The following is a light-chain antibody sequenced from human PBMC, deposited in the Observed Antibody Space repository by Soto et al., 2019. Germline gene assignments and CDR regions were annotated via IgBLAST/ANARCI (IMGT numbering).Light chain of an antibody. CDR3: QQYTNWPT. CDR1: QSVSSN. CDR2: GAS. V-gene: IGKV3-15*01. Sequence: EIVMTQSPATLSVSPGERATLSCRASQSVSSNLAWYQQKPGQAPRLLIYGASTRATGIPARFSGSESGTEFTLTISSLQSEDFAVYYWQQYTNWPTFGQGTKVEIK. J-gene: IGKJ1*01.